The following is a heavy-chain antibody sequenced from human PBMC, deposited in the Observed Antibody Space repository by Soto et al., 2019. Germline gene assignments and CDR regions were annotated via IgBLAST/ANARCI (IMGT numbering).Heavy chain of an antibody. CDR2: IYYSGST. CDR1: GGSISSSSYY. D-gene: IGHD2-15*01. Sequence: QLQLQESGPELVKPSETLSLTCTVSGGSISSSSYYWGWIRQPPGKGLEWIGSIYYSGSTYYNPSLKSRVTISVDTSKNQFYLKLSSVTAADTAVYYCARRDSSPHSRYWGQGTLVTVSS. J-gene: IGHJ4*02. CDR3: ARRDSSPHSRY. V-gene: IGHV4-39*01.